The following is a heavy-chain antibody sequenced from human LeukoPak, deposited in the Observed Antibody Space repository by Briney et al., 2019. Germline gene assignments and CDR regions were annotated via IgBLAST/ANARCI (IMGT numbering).Heavy chain of an antibody. J-gene: IGHJ5*02. D-gene: IGHD3-10*01. CDR3: ARDYYSSFDP. CDR2: VNSDGSST. V-gene: IGHV3-74*01. CDR1: GFTFSSHW. Sequence: GGSLRLSCAASGFTFSSHWMHWVRQAPGKGLVWVSRVNSDGSSTTYADSVKGRFTISRDNAKNTLYLQMNSLRAEDTAVYYCARDYYSSFDPWDQGTLVTVSS.